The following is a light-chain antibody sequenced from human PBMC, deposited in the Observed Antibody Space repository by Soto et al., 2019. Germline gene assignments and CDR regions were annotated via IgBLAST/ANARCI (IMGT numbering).Light chain of an antibody. CDR2: WAS. CDR1: QSVLYSSNNKNH. V-gene: IGKV4-1*01. Sequence: DIVMTQSPDSLTVSLGERATINCKSNQSVLYSSNNKNHLAWYQQKPGQPPKLLIYWASTRESGVPDRFSGSGSGTDFTLTISSLQAEDVAVYYCQQYYSTPYACGQGTKLEIK. CDR3: QQYYSTPYA. J-gene: IGKJ2*01.